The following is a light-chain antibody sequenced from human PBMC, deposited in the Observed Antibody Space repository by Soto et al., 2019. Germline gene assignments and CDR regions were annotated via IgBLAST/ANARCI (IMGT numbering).Light chain of an antibody. CDR3: QQYESFPLT. Sequence: DIQMTQSPSSLSASVGDSVTITCRASQGINKFLAWFQQKPGTAPKSLISTASRLQSGVPSRFSGSGSGTHFTLTINNLQPEDVATDYCQQYESFPLTFGGGTRGEIK. J-gene: IGKJ4*01. CDR2: TAS. CDR1: QGINKF. V-gene: IGKV1-16*01.